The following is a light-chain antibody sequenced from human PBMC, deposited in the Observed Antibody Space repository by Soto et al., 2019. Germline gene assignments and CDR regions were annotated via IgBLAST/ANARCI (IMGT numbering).Light chain of an antibody. CDR3: SSYTSSNTLVV. CDR1: SSDVGGYNY. V-gene: IGLV2-14*01. CDR2: EVS. Sequence: QFALTQPASVSGSPGQSITISCTGTSSDVGGYNYVSWYQQHPGKAPKLMIYEVSNRPSGVSNRFSGSKSGNTASLTISGLQTEDEADYYCSSYTSSNTLVVFGGGTKLTVL. J-gene: IGLJ2*01.